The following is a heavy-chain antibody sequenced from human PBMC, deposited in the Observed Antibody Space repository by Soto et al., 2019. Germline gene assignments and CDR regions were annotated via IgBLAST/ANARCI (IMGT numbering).Heavy chain of an antibody. Sequence: SETLSLTCSVSGGSMSEYFWSWIRQSPGKGLEWIGYIYYLGSTDYNPSLKSRVTISVDTSKRQFSLGLTSVTAADTAVYYCARDGYDGSGSPYPAYWGPGTQVTVSS. D-gene: IGHD3-10*01. CDR3: ARDGYDGSGSPYPAY. CDR1: GGSMSEYF. CDR2: IYYLGST. V-gene: IGHV4-59*01. J-gene: IGHJ4*02.